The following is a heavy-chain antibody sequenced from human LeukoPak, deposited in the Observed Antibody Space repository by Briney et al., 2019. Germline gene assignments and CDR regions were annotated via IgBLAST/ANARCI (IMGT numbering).Heavy chain of an antibody. CDR1: GFTFNNYA. CDR3: AQWSRYFDY. J-gene: IGHJ4*02. D-gene: IGHD1-26*01. V-gene: IGHV3-23*01. Sequence: GGSLRLSCVASGFTFNNYAMTWVRQAPGKGLEWVSAISGSGYSTYYADSVEGRFTISRDNSKNTLYLQMNSLRAEDTALYFCAQWSRYFDYWGQGTLVTVSS. CDR2: ISGSGYST.